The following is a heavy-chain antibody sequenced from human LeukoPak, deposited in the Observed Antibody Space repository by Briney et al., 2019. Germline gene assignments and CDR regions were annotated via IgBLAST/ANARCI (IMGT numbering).Heavy chain of an antibody. Sequence: SETLSLACTVSGGSINNYYWSWIRQPPGKGLEWIGYIYYRGSTNYNPSLKSRVTFSVDTSKNQFSLKLNSVTAADTAVYYCARGGDYGDLRYFDYWGQGTLVTVSS. J-gene: IGHJ4*02. V-gene: IGHV4-59*01. CDR2: IYYRGST. CDR1: GGSINNYY. CDR3: ARGGDYGDLRYFDY. D-gene: IGHD4-17*01.